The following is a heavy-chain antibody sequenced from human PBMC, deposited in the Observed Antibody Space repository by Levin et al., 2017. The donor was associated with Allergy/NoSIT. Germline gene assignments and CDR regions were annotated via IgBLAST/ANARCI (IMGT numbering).Heavy chain of an antibody. CDR2: IRSKAYGGTT. D-gene: IGHD6-19*01. Sequence: GESLKISCTASGFTFGDYAMSWFRQAPGKGLEWVGFIRSKAYGGTTEYAASVKGRFTISRDDSKSIAYLQMNSLKTEDTAVYYCTRAGTGYSSGWSDYWGQGTLVTVSS. V-gene: IGHV3-49*03. CDR3: TRAGTGYSSGWSDY. J-gene: IGHJ4*02. CDR1: GFTFGDYA.